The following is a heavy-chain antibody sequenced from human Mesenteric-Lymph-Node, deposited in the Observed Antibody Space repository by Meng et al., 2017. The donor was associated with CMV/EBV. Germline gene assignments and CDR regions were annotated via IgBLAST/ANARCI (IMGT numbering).Heavy chain of an antibody. CDR1: GFTFSSYW. CDR2: IKQDGSEK. V-gene: IGHV3-7*01. J-gene: IGHJ4*02. D-gene: IGHD4-23*01. CDR3: ASRGAVVTPLFDY. Sequence: ACGFTFSSYWMSWVRQAPGKGLEWVANIKQDGSEKYYVDSVKGRFTISRDNAKNSLYLQMNSLRAEDTAVYYCASRGAVVTPLFDYWGQGTLVTVSS.